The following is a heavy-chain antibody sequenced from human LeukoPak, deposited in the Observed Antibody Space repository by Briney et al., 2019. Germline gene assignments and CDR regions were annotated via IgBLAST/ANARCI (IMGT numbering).Heavy chain of an antibody. Sequence: SETLSLTCDVSGYSISSGYYWGGIRQPPGKGLEWIGSIYHSGSTYYKPSLKSRVTISVDTSKNQFSLKLSSVTAADTALYYCARDDFSSFDYWGQGTLVIVSS. V-gene: IGHV4-38-2*02. J-gene: IGHJ4*02. CDR2: IYHSGST. D-gene: IGHD3-3*01. CDR3: ARDDFSSFDY. CDR1: GYSISSGYY.